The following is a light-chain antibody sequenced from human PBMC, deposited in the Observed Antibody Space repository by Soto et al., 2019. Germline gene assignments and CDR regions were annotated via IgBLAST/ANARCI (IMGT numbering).Light chain of an antibody. V-gene: IGKV3-15*01. J-gene: IGKJ3*01. CDR2: GAS. Sequence: EIEMTQSPASLSVSPGDRATLSCRASQRVYSNLAWYQQKPGQAPRLLISGASTRAAGIPARFSGSESGTEFILTISSLQSEDFAVYYCQQYNDWPFTFGPGTKVEI. CDR1: QRVYSN. CDR3: QQYNDWPFT.